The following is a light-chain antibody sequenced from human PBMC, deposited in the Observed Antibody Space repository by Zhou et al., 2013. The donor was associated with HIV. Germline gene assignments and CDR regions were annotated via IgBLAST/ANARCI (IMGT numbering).Light chain of an antibody. CDR3: QQSYSTPWT. CDR2: AAS. J-gene: IGKJ1*01. Sequence: DIQMTQSPSSLSASVGDRVTITCQASQDISSYLNWYQQKLGKAPKLLIYAASSLQSGVPSRFSGSGSGTDFTLTISSLQPEDFATYYCQQSYSTPWTFGQGTKVEIK. V-gene: IGKV1-39*01. CDR1: QDISSY.